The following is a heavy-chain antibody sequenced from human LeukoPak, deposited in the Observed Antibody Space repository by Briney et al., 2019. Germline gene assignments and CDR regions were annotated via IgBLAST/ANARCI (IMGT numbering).Heavy chain of an antibody. CDR2: ISGSGGST. V-gene: IGHV3-23*01. CDR3: ARVGRVVGATPDY. J-gene: IGHJ4*02. CDR1: GFTFSSYA. Sequence: GGSLRLSCAASGFTFSSYAMSWVRQAPGKGLEWVSAISGSGGSTYYADSVKGRFTISRDNSKNTLYLQMNSLRAEDTAMYYCARVGRVVGATPDYWGQGTLVTVSS. D-gene: IGHD1-26*01.